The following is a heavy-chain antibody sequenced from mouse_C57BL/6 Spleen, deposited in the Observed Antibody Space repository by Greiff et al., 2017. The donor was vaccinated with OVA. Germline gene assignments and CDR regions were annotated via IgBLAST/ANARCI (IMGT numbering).Heavy chain of an antibody. D-gene: IGHD1-1*01. CDR2: IDPANGNT. CDR3: AILDYSGRVPAY. J-gene: IGHJ3*01. V-gene: IGHV14-3*01. Sequence: VQLQHSVAELVRPGASVKLSCTASGFNIKNTYMHWVKQRPEQGLEWIGRIDPANGNTKYAPKFQGKATITADTSTNTAYLQLSSLTSEDTAIYYCAILDYSGRVPAYWGQGTLVTVSA. CDR1: GFNIKNTY.